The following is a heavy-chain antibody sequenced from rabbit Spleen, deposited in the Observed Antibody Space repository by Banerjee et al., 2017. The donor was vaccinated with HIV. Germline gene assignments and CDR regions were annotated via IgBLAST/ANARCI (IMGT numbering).Heavy chain of an antibody. D-gene: IGHD4-2*01. CDR2: IYTGSGGKI. CDR3: ARDPAGSTFGFNL. CDR1: GFSFSSNW. V-gene: IGHV1S45*01. Sequence: EESGGGLVQPEGSLTLTCTVSGFSFSSNWICWVRQAPGKGLEWIGCIYTGSGGKIDYASWARGRFTISKTSSTVDLKIIGPTNEDTATYFCARDPAGSTFGFNLWGPGTLVTVS. J-gene: IGHJ4*01.